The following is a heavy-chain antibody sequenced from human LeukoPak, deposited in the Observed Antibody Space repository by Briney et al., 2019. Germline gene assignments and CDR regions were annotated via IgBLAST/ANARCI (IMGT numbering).Heavy chain of an antibody. Sequence: PGRSLRLSCAASGFTFSSYGMHWVRQAPGKGLEWVAVIWYDGSNKYYADSVKGRFTISRDNSKNTLYLQMNSLRAEDTAAYYCARDPWPGRWYFDLWGRGTLVTVSS. CDR1: GFTFSSYG. J-gene: IGHJ2*01. V-gene: IGHV3-33*01. D-gene: IGHD3-10*01. CDR2: IWYDGSNK. CDR3: ARDPWPGRWYFDL.